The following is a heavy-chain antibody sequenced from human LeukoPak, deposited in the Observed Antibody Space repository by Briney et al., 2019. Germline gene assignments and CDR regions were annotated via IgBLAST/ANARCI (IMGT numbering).Heavy chain of an antibody. Sequence: GGSLRLSCAASGFTFSSYAMSWVRQAPGKGLEWVSAISGSGGSTYYADSVKGRSTISRDNSKNTLYLQMNSLRAEDTAVYHCAKQEEQWLVRGAFDYWGQGTLVTVSS. D-gene: IGHD6-19*01. V-gene: IGHV3-23*01. CDR1: GFTFSSYA. J-gene: IGHJ4*02. CDR2: ISGSGGST. CDR3: AKQEEQWLVRGAFDY.